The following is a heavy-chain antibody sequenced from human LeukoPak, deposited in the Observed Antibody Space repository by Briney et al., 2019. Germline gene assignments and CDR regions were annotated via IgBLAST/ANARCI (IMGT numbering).Heavy chain of an antibody. CDR2: MNPNSGNT. CDR3: ARLRKRRDAFDI. J-gene: IGHJ3*02. V-gene: IGHV1-8*01. CDR1: GYTFTSYD. Sequence: ASVKVSCKASGYTFTSYDINWLRQATGQGLEWMGWMNPNSGNTGYAQKFQGRVTMTRNTSISTAYMELSSLRSEDTAVYYCARLRKRRDAFDIWGQGTMVTVSS.